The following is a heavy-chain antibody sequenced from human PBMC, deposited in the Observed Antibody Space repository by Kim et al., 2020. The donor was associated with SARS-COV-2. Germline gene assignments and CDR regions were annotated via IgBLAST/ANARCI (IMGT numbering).Heavy chain of an antibody. D-gene: IGHD1-1*01. J-gene: IGHJ4*01. V-gene: IGHV4-34*01. Sequence: SETLSLTCAVYGGSFSGYYWSWIRQPPGKGLEWIGEINHSGSTNYNPSLKSRVTISVDTSKNQFSLKLSSVTAADTAVYYCARSLVRLGARTSLRFDHW. CDR3: ARSLVRLGARTSLRFDH. CDR1: GGSFSGYY. CDR2: INHSGST.